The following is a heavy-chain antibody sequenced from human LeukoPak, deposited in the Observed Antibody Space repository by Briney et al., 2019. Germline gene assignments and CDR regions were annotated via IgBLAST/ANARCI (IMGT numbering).Heavy chain of an antibody. V-gene: IGHV4-34*01. CDR2: VYYSGTT. CDR3: ARGTLYRGWSYYLDF. D-gene: IGHD6-19*01. J-gene: IGHJ4*02. CDR1: GGSFSGYY. Sequence: SETLSLTCAVYGGSFSGYYWSWIRQPPGKALEWIGSVYYSGTTSYNPSLKSRVTISVDMSKNHFSLRLRPVTAADTAMYYCARGTLYRGWSYYLDFWGQGSQVTVSS.